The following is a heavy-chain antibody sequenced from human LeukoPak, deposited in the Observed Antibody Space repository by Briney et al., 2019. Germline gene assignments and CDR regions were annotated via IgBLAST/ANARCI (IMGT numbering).Heavy chain of an antibody. V-gene: IGHV3-11*01. Sequence: PGGSLRLSCAASGFPFSDYYMSWIRQAPGKGLEWVAFMSSAGRTIYYADSVKGRFTISRDNAKKSLYLQMDSLRAEDTAVYYCARGGTTPDAYYGMDVWGQGTTVTVSS. CDR1: GFPFSDYY. CDR2: MSSAGRTI. CDR3: ARGGTTPDAYYGMDV. D-gene: IGHD1-1*01. J-gene: IGHJ6*02.